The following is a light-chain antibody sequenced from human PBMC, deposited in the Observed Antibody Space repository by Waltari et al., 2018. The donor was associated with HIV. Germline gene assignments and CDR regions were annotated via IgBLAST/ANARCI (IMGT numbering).Light chain of an antibody. J-gene: IGLJ2*01. V-gene: IGLV2-14*03. CDR1: SSDVGGYNY. CDR2: DVS. CDR3: SSYTSSSTPLVV. Sequence: QSALTQPASVSGSPGQSITIPCTGTSSDVGGYNYVSWYQQHPGKAPKLMIYDVSNRPSGVSNRFPGSKSGNTASLTISGLQAEDEADYYCSSYTSSSTPLVVFGGGTKLTVL.